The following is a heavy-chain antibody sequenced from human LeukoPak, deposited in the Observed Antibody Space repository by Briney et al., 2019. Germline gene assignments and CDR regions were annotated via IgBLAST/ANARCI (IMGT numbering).Heavy chain of an antibody. CDR1: GNTFTSYD. V-gene: IGHV1-8*03. CDR3: ARSLHDYVWGSYRYFDAFDI. D-gene: IGHD3-16*02. CDR2: MNPNSGNT. J-gene: IGHJ3*02. Sequence: ASVKVSCKASGNTFTSYDINWVRQATGQGLEWMGWMNPNSGNTGYAQKFQGRVTITRNTSISTAYMELSSLRSEDTAVYYCARSLHDYVWGSYRYFDAFDIWGQGTMVTVSS.